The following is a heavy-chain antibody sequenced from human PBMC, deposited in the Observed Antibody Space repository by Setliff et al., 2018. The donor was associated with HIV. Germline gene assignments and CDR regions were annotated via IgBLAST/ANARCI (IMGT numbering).Heavy chain of an antibody. J-gene: IGHJ4*02. Sequence: GGSLRLSCAASGFTFSNYWMDWVRQAPGKGLEWVATIKQDGGEIYYVDSVKGRFTISRDNARTSLYLQMNSLRGEDTAVYYCAGSRGYFVKADWGQGTLVTVSS. CDR1: GFTFSNYW. D-gene: IGHD3-22*01. CDR3: AGSRGYFVKAD. CDR2: IKQDGGEI. V-gene: IGHV3-7*01.